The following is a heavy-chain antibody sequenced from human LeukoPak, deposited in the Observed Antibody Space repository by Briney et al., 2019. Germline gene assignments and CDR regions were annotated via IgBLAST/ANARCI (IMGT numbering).Heavy chain of an antibody. D-gene: IGHD3-10*01. CDR1: GGSISSYY. Sequence: SENLSLTCTVSGGSISSYYWSWIRQPPGKGLEWIGNIYYSGRTNYNPSLKSRVTISVATSKNQFSLMLSSVTAADTAVYYCARLPIVRGVIHGMDLWGQGTTVTVSS. CDR3: ARLPIVRGVIHGMDL. J-gene: IGHJ6*02. V-gene: IGHV4-59*08. CDR2: IYYSGRT.